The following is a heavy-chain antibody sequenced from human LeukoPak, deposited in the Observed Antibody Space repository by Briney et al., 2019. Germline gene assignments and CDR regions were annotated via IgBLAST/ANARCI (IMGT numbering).Heavy chain of an antibody. CDR3: ARDRQIAY. J-gene: IGHJ4*02. CDR2: IKQDGSEK. CDR1: GFTFSNYW. Sequence: GGCLRLSCAASGFTFSNYWLTWVRQAPGQGLEWGANIKQDGSEKHYVDSVKGRFTISRDNAKNSLYLQMNSLRAEDTAVYYCARDRQIAYWGQGTLVTVSS. V-gene: IGHV3-7*01.